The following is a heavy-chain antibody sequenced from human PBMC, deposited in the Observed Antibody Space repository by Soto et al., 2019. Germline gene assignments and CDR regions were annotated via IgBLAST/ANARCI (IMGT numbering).Heavy chain of an antibody. J-gene: IGHJ5*02. CDR3: AKFPRGNYEPS. CDR1: GFTFKNYG. V-gene: IGHV3-30*18. D-gene: IGHD3-3*01. Sequence: LRLSCVVSGFTFKNYGMHWVRQAPGKGLEWVSVLSYDGSEKDYAASVRGRFTISRDNSKNTLYLQMNSLRTEDTAIYYCAKFPRGNYEPSWGQGTLVTVSS. CDR2: LSYDGSEK.